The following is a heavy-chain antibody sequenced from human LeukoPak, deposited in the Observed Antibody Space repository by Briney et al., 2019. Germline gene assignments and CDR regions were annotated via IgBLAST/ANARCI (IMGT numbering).Heavy chain of an antibody. Sequence: ASVKVSCKASGGTFSSYAISWVRQAPGQGLEWMGIINPSGGSTSYAQKFQGRVTMTRDTSTSTVYMELSSLRSEDTAVYYCAREYYYGSGSPLDPWGQGTLVTVSS. CDR3: AREYYYGSGSPLDP. CDR2: INPSGGST. D-gene: IGHD3-10*01. CDR1: GGTFSSYA. J-gene: IGHJ5*02. V-gene: IGHV1-46*01.